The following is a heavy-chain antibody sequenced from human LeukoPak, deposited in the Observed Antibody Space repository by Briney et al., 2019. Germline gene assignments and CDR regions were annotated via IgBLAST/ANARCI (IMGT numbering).Heavy chain of an antibody. CDR1: GDSVSSFH. Sequence: PSETLSLTCAVSGDSVSSFHWNWIRQLPGKGLEWIGCLSYTGKTDYQPSLASRVTISLDTSKNQGFILKPRSVTAADTAVYYCSEGYFEPFDHWGQGILVTVSS. CDR2: LSYTGKT. V-gene: IGHV4-59*02. J-gene: IGHJ4*02. CDR3: SEGYFEPFDH. D-gene: IGHD3-9*01.